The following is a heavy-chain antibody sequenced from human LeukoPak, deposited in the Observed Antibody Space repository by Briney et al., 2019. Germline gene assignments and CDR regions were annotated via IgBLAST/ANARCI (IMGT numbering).Heavy chain of an antibody. CDR3: ARDLAVLTAFGQHTFDI. Sequence: GASVKVSCKASGYTLTNYGFVWVRQAPGQGLEWMGRISTYNGNTNYAQNLQGRVTMTTDTSTSTAYMELRSLTSDDTAVYYCARDLAVLTAFGQHTFDIWGQGTMVSVSS. CDR2: ISTYNGNT. CDR1: GYTLTNYG. D-gene: IGHD2-21*02. V-gene: IGHV1-18*01. J-gene: IGHJ3*02.